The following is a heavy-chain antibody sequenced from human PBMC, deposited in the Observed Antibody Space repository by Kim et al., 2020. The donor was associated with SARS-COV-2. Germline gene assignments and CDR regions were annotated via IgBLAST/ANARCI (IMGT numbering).Heavy chain of an antibody. Sequence: ASVKVSCKASRYSFTTYALIWVRQAPGQGLEWMGWINTNTGNPTYAQGFTGRFVFSLDTSVSTAYLQISSLKAEDTAVYYCAREIGYCSGGTCYGFDPWGQGTLVTVSS. D-gene: IGHD2-15*01. CDR3: AREIGYCSGGTCYGFDP. CDR1: RYSFTTYA. V-gene: IGHV7-4-1*02. CDR2: INTNTGNP. J-gene: IGHJ5*02.